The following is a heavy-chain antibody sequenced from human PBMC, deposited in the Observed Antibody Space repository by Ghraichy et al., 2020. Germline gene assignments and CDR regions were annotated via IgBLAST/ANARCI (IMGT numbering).Heavy chain of an antibody. CDR1: GFTFISYS. CDR3: ARDRIGDYAFDY. CDR2: ISSSSNYI. J-gene: IGHJ4*02. D-gene: IGHD3-16*01. V-gene: IGHV3-21*01. Sequence: GGSLRLSCAASGFTFISYSINWVRQAPGKGLEWVSSISSSSNYIDYADSVKGRFTISRDNAKNSLFLQMNSLRAEDTAVYYCARDRIGDYAFDYWGQGTLVTVSS.